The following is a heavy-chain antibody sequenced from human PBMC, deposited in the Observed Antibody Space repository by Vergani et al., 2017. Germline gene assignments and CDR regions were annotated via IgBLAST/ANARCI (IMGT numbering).Heavy chain of an antibody. CDR2: TNTNTGNP. J-gene: IGHJ5*02. D-gene: IGHD6-19*01. CDR3: ARRGAVASTDEP. Sequence: QVQLEQSGSELKKPRASVKVSCKASGYTFTSYAMNWVRQAPGQGLEWMGWTNTNTGNPTYAQGCTGRFVFSWVTSVRTAYLQISSLKAEDTAVYYCARRGAVASTDEPWGQGTLVTVS. V-gene: IGHV7-4-1*02. CDR1: GYTFTSYA.